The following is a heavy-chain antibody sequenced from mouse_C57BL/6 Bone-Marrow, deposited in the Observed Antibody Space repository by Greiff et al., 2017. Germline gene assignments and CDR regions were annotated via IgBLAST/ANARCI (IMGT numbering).Heavy chain of an antibody. CDR2: IYPRSGNT. D-gene: IGHD1-1*01. CDR3: ARCHYYGSSYVEFAY. Sequence: QVQLQQSGAELARPGASVKLSCKASGYTFTSYGISWVKQRTGQGLEWIGEIYPRSGNTYYNEKFKGKATLTADKSSSTAYMELRSLTSEDSAVYFCARCHYYGSSYVEFAYWGQGTLVTVSA. J-gene: IGHJ3*01. V-gene: IGHV1-81*01. CDR1: GYTFTSYG.